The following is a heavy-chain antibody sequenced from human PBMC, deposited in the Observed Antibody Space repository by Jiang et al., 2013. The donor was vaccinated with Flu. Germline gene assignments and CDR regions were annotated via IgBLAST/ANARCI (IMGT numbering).Heavy chain of an antibody. J-gene: IGHJ3*02. D-gene: IGHD3-22*01. Sequence: VQLVESGGGLVQPGGSLRLSCAASGFTFSSYAMSWVRQAPGKGLEWVSAISGSGGSTYYADSVKGRFTISRDNSKNTLYLQMNSLRAEDTAVYYCAKGSPSVIVPQGDAFDIWGQGTMVTVSS. CDR3: AKGSPSVIVPQGDAFDI. CDR2: ISGSGGST. V-gene: IGHV3-23*04. CDR1: GFTFSSYA.